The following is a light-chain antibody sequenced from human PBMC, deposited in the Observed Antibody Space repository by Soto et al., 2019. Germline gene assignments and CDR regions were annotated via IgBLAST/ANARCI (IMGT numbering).Light chain of an antibody. CDR1: SSDVGYYNS. CDR2: DVT. V-gene: IGLV2-14*03. Sequence: QSALTQPASVSGSPGQSITISCTGTSSDVGYYNSVSWYQQHPGKASKLMVYDVTTRPSGVSNRFSGYKSDNTASLTISGLQAEVEADYYCRSYPTSCSLLFGGGTKLTVL. CDR3: RSYPTSCSLL. J-gene: IGLJ2*01.